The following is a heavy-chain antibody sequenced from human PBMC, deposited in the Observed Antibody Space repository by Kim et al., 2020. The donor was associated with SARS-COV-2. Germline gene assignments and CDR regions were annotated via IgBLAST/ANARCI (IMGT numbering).Heavy chain of an antibody. D-gene: IGHD2-15*01. CDR2: GGT. CDR3: ARSLLLDFDY. J-gene: IGHJ4*02. Sequence: GGTTYAQKFHDRVPMTGYTSISTVYLELTSLRSDDTAVYYCARSLLLDFDYWGQGTLVTVSS. V-gene: IGHV1-2*02.